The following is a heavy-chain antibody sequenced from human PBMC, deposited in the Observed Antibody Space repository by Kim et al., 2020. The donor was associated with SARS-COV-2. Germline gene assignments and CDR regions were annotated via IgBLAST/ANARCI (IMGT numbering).Heavy chain of an antibody. J-gene: IGHJ4*02. CDR1: GGSFSGYY. CDR2: INHSGST. V-gene: IGHV4-34*01. CDR3: ARVGLRLKRSRGTFDY. D-gene: IGHD4-17*01. Sequence: SETLSLTCAVYGGSFSGYYWSWIRQPPGKGLEWIGEINHSGSTNYNPSLKSRVTISVDTSKNQFSLKLSSVTAADTAVYYCARVGLRLKRSRGTFDYWGQGTLVTVSS.